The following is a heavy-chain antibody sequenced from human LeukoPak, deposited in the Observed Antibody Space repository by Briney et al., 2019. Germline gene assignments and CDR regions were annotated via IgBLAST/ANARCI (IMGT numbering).Heavy chain of an antibody. CDR3: ARGQASDFDY. V-gene: IGHV3-21*01. J-gene: IGHJ4*02. CDR1: GFTFSSYS. Sequence: PGGSLRLSCAASGFTFSSYSMNWVRQAPGKGLEWVSSISSSSSYIYYADSVKGRFTISRGNAKNSLYLQMNSLRAEDTAVYYCARGQASDFDYWGQGTLVTVSS. CDR2: ISSSSSYI.